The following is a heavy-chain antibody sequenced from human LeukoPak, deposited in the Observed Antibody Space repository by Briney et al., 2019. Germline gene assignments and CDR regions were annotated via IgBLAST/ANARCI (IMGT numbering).Heavy chain of an antibody. V-gene: IGHV4-59*01. J-gene: IGHJ4*02. CDR3: ARPNGAQRACEY. D-gene: IGHD4-17*01. Sequence: SETLSLTPTVSGGTISGYYWSWIRQPPGKGLEWIGYVNYSGSTYYNPSLKSRVTISVDTSKNQFSLKLSSVAAADTAVYYCARPNGAQRACEYWGQGALVTVSS. CDR2: VNYSGST. CDR1: GGTISGYY.